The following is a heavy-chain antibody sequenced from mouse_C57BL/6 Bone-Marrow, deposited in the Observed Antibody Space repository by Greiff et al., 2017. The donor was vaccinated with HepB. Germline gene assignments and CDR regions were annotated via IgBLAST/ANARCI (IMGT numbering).Heavy chain of an antibody. CDR3: ARQLRRYYYAMDY. J-gene: IGHJ4*01. CDR1: GFSLTSYA. CDR2: IWTGGGT. D-gene: IGHD2-4*01. V-gene: IGHV2-9-1*01. Sequence: QVQLQQSGPGLVAPSQCLSITCTVSGFSLTSYAISWVRQPPGKGLEWLGVIWTGGGTNYNSALKSRLSISKDNSKSQVFLKMNSLQTDDTARYYCARQLRRYYYAMDYWGQGTSVTVSS.